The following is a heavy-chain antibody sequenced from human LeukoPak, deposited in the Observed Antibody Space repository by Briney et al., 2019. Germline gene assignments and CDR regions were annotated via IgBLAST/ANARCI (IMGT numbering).Heavy chain of an antibody. CDR1: GFTFSGYW. CDR3: ASSTTVSPFDY. J-gene: IGHJ4*02. D-gene: IGHD4-17*01. CDR2: IKQDGSEK. V-gene: IGHV3-7*05. Sequence: GGSLRLSCAASGFTFSGYWMKWVRQAPGKGLEWVANIKQDGSEKYYVDSVKGRFTISRDNAENSLYLQMNSLRAEDTAVYYCASSTTVSPFDYWGQGTLVTVSS.